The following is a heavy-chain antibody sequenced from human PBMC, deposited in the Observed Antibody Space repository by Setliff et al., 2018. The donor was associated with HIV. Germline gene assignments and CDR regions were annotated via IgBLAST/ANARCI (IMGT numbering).Heavy chain of an antibody. CDR2: ISSSSSYI. CDR1: GFTFSSYS. J-gene: IGHJ3*02. CDR3: ARDRPRGGGSLDAFDI. Sequence: GGSLRLSCAASGFTFSSYSMNWVRQAPGKGLEWVSSISSSSSYIYYADSVKSRFTISRDNAKNSLYLQMNSLRAEDTAVYYCARDRPRGGGSLDAFDIWGQGTMVT. V-gene: IGHV3-21*01. D-gene: IGHD1-26*01.